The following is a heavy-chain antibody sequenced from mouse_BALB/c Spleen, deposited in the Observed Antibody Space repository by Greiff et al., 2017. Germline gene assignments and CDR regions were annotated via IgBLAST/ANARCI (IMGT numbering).Heavy chain of an antibody. CDR3: ARGAYDYDGLYYYAMDY. V-gene: IGHV1-9*01. J-gene: IGHJ4*01. CDR1: GYTFRSYW. D-gene: IGHD2-4*01. CDR2: ILPGSGST. Sequence: LVESGAELMKPGASVKISCKATGYTFRSYWIEWVKQRPGHGLEWIGEILPGSGSTYYNEKFKGKATFTADTSSNTAYMQLSSLTSEDSAVYYCARGAYDYDGLYYYAMDYWGQGTSVTVSS.